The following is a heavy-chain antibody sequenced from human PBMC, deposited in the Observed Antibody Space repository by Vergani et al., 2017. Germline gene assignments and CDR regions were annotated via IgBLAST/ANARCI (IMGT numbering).Heavy chain of an antibody. J-gene: IGHJ6*03. CDR3: AKDPRRKEDYYYYYMDV. Sequence: QVQLVESGGSVVLPGRSLRLSCAASGCTFSNYGLHWVRQAPGQGLEWVAVISHDGNKKYYVDSVKGRFTISRDNSKNTLYLYMNSLRADDTAVYYCAKDPRRKEDYYYYYMDVWGKGTTVTVSS. CDR1: GCTFSNYG. V-gene: IGHV3-30*18. CDR2: ISHDGNKK.